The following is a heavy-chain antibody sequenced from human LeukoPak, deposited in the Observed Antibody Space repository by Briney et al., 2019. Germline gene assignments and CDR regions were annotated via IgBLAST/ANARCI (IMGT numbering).Heavy chain of an antibody. V-gene: IGHV4-39*02. CDR1: GGSISSSSSY. CDR2: IYYSGSS. Sequence: SETLSLTCSVSGGSISSSSSYWGWIRQPPGKGLEWIGSIYYSGSSFDNPALKSRVTISVDTSKNQFSLKLSSVTAADTAVYYCARDYQGGYGDKTVDYWGQGTLVTVSS. D-gene: IGHD5-18*01. CDR3: ARDYQGGYGDKTVDY. J-gene: IGHJ4*02.